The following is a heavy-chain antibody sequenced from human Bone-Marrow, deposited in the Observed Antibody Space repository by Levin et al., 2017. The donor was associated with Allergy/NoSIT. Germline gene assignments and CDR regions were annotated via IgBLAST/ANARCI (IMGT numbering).Heavy chain of an antibody. J-gene: IGHJ5*02. CDR1: GFTFSNYW. CDR3: ARATRGSSTSET. V-gene: IGHV3-7*01. Sequence: GGSLRLSCAASGFTFSNYWMGWVRQAPGKGLECVANIKHDGGEEYYVDSVKGRFTISRDNAKNSLYLQMNSLRAEDTAVYYCARATRGSSTSETWGRGTLVTVSS. D-gene: IGHD6-13*01. CDR2: IKHDGGEE.